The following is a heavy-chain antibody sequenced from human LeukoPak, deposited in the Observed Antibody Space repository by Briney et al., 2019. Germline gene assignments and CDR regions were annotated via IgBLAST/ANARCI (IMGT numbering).Heavy chain of an antibody. Sequence: ASVTMCCKVPCSSSTWYGLEWKRQSSRRGLDWMEWMNPNSGNTGYAQKFQGRVTMTRNTSISTAYMELSGLRSEDTAVYYCARGRRDYGGKPLSYWGQGTLVTVSS. V-gene: IGHV1-8*01. D-gene: IGHD4-23*01. CDR1: CSSSTWYG. J-gene: IGHJ4*02. CDR3: ARGRRDYGGKPLSY. CDR2: MNPNSGNT.